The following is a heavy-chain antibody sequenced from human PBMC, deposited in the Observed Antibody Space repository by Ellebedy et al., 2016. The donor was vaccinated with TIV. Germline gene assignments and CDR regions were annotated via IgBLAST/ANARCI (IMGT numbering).Heavy chain of an antibody. Sequence: GGSLRLSXAASGFTFSSYSMNWVRQAPGKGLEWVSYISSSSSTIYYADSVKGRFTISRDNSKNTLYLQMNSLRAEDTAVYYCAKDLYGSGSPSYDYWGQGTLVTVSS. V-gene: IGHV3-48*01. CDR3: AKDLYGSGSPSYDY. J-gene: IGHJ4*02. D-gene: IGHD3-10*01. CDR1: GFTFSSYS. CDR2: ISSSSSTI.